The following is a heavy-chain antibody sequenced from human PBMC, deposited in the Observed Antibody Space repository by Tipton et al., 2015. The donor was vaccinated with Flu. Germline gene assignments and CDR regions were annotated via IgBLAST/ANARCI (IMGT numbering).Heavy chain of an antibody. CDR3: VKDGLYDRNNYYEYFSH. CDR2: LSGSDTRT. Sequence: SLRLSCAASGFSFSNFAMSWVRQAPGKGLEWVSRLSGSDTRTYYADSVNGRFAISRDNSKNMLFLQMNRLRAEDTAVYYCVKDGLYDRNNYYEYFSHWGQGSLVSVSS. V-gene: IGHV3-23*01. J-gene: IGHJ1*01. D-gene: IGHD3-22*01. CDR1: GFSFSNFA.